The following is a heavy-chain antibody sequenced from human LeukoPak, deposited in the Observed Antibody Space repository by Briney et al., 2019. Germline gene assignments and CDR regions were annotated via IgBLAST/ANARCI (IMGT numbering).Heavy chain of an antibody. Sequence: ASVKVSCKASGFALTTYNIVWLRQAPGQGLEWLGWVTAFNENTDYSRKVQGRVTMTRDRSTDTAYMELRSLRFDDTAVYYCARVSGYDWESFYDYWGQGTLVTVSS. V-gene: IGHV1-18*01. CDR1: GFALTTYN. J-gene: IGHJ4*02. CDR3: ARVSGYDWESFYDY. CDR2: VTAFNENT. D-gene: IGHD5-12*01.